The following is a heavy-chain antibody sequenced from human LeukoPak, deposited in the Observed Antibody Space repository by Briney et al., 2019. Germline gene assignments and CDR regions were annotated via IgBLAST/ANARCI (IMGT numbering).Heavy chain of an antibody. CDR1: GGSFSGYY. Sequence: SETLSLTCAVYGGSFSGYYWSWIRQPPGKGLEWIGEINHSGSTNYNPSLRSRVTVSVHASKNQLSLKLSSVTAADTAVYYCARQWLVSPLFDYWGQGTLVTVSS. V-gene: IGHV4-34*01. D-gene: IGHD6-19*01. J-gene: IGHJ4*02. CDR2: INHSGST. CDR3: ARQWLVSPLFDY.